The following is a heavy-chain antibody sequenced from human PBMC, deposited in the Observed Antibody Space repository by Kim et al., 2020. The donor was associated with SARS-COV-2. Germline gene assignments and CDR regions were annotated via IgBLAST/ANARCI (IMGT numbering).Heavy chain of an antibody. CDR3: ARAGDYYVSGGAFDI. V-gene: IGHV4-31*03. J-gene: IGHJ3*02. CDR2: IYYSGST. D-gene: IGHD3-10*02. CDR1: GGSISSGGYY. Sequence: SETLSLTCTVSGGSISSGGYYWSWIRQHPGKGLEWIGYIYYSGSTYYNPSLKSRVTISVDTSKNQFSLKLSSVTAADMAVYYCARAGDYYVSGGAFDIWGQGTMVTVSS.